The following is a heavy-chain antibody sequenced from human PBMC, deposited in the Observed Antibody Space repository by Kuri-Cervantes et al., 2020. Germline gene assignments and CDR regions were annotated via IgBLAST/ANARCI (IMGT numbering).Heavy chain of an antibody. CDR2: ISYDGSNK. CDR1: GFTFCSYA. CDR3: AREYYYDSSGPSTHDAFDI. V-gene: IGHV3-30-3*01. J-gene: IGHJ3*02. Sequence: GGSLRLSCAASGFTFCSYAMHWVRQAPGKGLEWVAVISYDGSNKYYADSVKGRFTISRDNSKNTLYLQMNSLRAEDTAVYYCAREYYYDSSGPSTHDAFDIWGQGTMVTVSS. D-gene: IGHD3-22*01.